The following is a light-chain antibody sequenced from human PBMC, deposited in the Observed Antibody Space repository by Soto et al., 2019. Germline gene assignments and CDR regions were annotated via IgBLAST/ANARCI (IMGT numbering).Light chain of an antibody. CDR3: PQYGRSPPAYT. CDR1: QSVSSSY. CDR2: GAS. V-gene: IGKV3-20*01. Sequence: EIVLTQSPGTLSLSPGERATLSCRASQSVSSSYLAWYQQKPGQAPRLLIYGASSRATGIPDRFSGSGSGTDFTLPISRLGPENFAGYSFPQYGRSPPAYTFGQGPSWRSN. J-gene: IGKJ2*01.